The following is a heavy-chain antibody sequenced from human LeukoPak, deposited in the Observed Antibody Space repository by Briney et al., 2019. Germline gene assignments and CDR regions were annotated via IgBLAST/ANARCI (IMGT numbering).Heavy chain of an antibody. J-gene: IGHJ4*02. D-gene: IGHD3-22*01. CDR3: ARHRYYDSSGYYYFSNFDY. V-gene: IGHV4-34*01. Sequence: SETLSLTCAVSGGSFSGYYWSWIRQPPGKGLEWIGEINHSGSTNYNPSLKSRVTISVDTSKNQFSLKLSSVTAADTAVYYCARHRYYDSSGYYYFSNFDYCGQGTLVTVSS. CDR2: INHSGST. CDR1: GGSFSGYY.